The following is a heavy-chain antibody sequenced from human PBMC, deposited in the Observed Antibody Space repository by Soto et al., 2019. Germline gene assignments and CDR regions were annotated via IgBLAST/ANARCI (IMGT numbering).Heavy chain of an antibody. CDR3: ARLAVAHTTIFGVATQDAFDI. V-gene: IGHV4-34*01. CDR1: GGSFSVYY. J-gene: IGHJ3*02. CDR2: INHSGST. Sequence: PSDTLSLTCAVYGGSFSVYYWSWIRQPPGKGLEWIGEINHSGSTNYNPSLKSRVTISVDTSKNQFSLKLSSVTAADTAVYYCARLAVAHTTIFGVATQDAFDIWGQGTMVT. D-gene: IGHD3-3*01.